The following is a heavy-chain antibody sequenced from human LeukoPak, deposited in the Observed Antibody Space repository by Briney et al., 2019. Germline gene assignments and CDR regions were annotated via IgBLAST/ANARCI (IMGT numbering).Heavy chain of an antibody. CDR1: GYTFASYY. CDR3: ARDGSRIAVAGTDY. D-gene: IGHD6-19*01. CDR2: IIPILGIA. V-gene: IGHV1-69*04. Sequence: GASVKVSCKASGYTFASYYTHWVRQAPGQGLEWMGRIIPILGIANYAQKFQGRVTITADKSTSTAYMELSSLRSEDTAVYYCARDGSRIAVAGTDYWGQGTLVTVSS. J-gene: IGHJ4*02.